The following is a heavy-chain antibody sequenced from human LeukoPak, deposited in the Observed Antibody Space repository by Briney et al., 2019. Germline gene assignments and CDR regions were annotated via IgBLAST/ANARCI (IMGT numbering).Heavy chain of an antibody. CDR2: INHSGST. V-gene: IGHV4-34*01. Sequence: PSETLSLTCAVYGGSFSGYYWSWIRQPPGKGLEWIGEINHSGSTNYNPSLTSRVTISVDTSKNQFSLKLSSVTAADTAVYYCARDGGIVVVPAAIRPYRYNWFDPWGQGTLVTVSS. CDR1: GGSFSGYY. D-gene: IGHD2-2*01. CDR3: ARDGGIVVVPAAIRPYRYNWFDP. J-gene: IGHJ5*02.